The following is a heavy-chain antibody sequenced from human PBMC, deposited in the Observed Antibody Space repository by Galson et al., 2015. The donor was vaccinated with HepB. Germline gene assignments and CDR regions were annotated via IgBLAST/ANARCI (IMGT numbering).Heavy chain of an antibody. D-gene: IGHD6-13*01. CDR2: FDPEDGET. CDR1: GYTLTELS. J-gene: IGHJ3*02. CDR3: ATQSSSWSDAFDI. Sequence: SVKVSCKVSGYTLTELSMHWVRQAPGKGLERMGGFDPEDGETIYAQKFQGRVTMTEDTSTDTAYMELSSLRSEDTAVYYCATQSSSWSDAFDIWGQGTMVTVSS. V-gene: IGHV1-24*01.